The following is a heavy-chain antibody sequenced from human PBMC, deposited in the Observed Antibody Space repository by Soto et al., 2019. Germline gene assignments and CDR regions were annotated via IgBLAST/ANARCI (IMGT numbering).Heavy chain of an antibody. V-gene: IGHV1-18*01. Sequence: ASVKVSCKASGYTFTSYGISWVRQASGQGLEWMGWISVYNGNTNYAQKLQGRVTMTTDTSTSTAYMELRSLRSDDTAIYYCARDRGYSYGHDGFDIWGQGTMVTVS. CDR1: GYTFTSYG. D-gene: IGHD5-18*01. CDR2: ISVYNGNT. J-gene: IGHJ3*02. CDR3: ARDRGYSYGHDGFDI.